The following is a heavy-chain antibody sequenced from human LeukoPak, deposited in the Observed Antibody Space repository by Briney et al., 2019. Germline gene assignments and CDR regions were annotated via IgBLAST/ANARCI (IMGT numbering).Heavy chain of an antibody. V-gene: IGHV3-21*01. CDR1: GFTFSSYS. Sequence: GGSLRLSCAASGFTFSSYSMNWVRQAPGKGLEWVSSISSSSSYIYYADSVKGRFTISRDNAKNSLYLQMNSLRAEDTAVYYCARTLFKTAAVAGGYWGQGTLVTVSS. D-gene: IGHD6-19*01. J-gene: IGHJ4*02. CDR2: ISSSSSYI. CDR3: ARTLFKTAAVAGGY.